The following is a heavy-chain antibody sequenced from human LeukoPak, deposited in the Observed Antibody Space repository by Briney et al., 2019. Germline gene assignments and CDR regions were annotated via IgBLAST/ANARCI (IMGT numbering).Heavy chain of an antibody. V-gene: IGHV3-23*01. D-gene: IGHD1-26*01. CDR1: GFTFSSYG. Sequence: PGGTLRLSCAASGFTFSSYGMSWVRQAPGKGLEWVSAISGSGGSTYYADSVKGRFAISRDNSKNTLYLQMNSLRAEDTAVYYCAKDTTTTLNYFDYWGQGTLVTVSS. CDR3: AKDTTTTLNYFDY. J-gene: IGHJ4*02. CDR2: ISGSGGST.